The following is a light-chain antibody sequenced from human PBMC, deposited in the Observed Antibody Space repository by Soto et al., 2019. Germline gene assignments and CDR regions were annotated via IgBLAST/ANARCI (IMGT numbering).Light chain of an antibody. CDR2: DVS. CDR1: SSDVGGDNY. Sequence: QSALTQPASVSGSPGESITISCTGTSSDVGGDNYVSWYQQYPGKAPKVLIYDVSKRPSGVPDRFSGSRSGNTASLTISGLQTEDEADYYCCSYGGTYTLYVFGTGTKLTVL. CDR3: CSYGGTYTLYV. V-gene: IGLV2-11*01. J-gene: IGLJ1*01.